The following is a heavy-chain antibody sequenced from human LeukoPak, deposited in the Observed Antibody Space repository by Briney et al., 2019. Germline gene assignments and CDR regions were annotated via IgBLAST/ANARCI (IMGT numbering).Heavy chain of an antibody. CDR1: GYTFTSYL. D-gene: IGHD3-9*01. J-gene: IGHJ5*02. V-gene: IGHV1-46*01. CDR3: ARDLGPTEAVDPSSFDT. Sequence: ASLSVSCKASGYTFTSYLMHWVRQAPGQGLEWMGVINLTDGTPSYAQTLQGTVTMTGETSPTTVYMELSRLISDDTAVYYLARDLGPTEAVDPSSFDTWGQGTLVTVSS. CDR2: INLTDGTP.